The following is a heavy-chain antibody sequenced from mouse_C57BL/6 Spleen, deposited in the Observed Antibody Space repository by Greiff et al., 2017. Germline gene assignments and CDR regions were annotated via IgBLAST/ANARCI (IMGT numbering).Heavy chain of an antibody. Sequence: VQLKDSGAELVRPGTSVKVSCKASGYSFTGYYMNWVKQSPEKSLEWSGEINPSTGGTTSNQKFKATATLTVDKSSSTASMQLKSLTSVDSAVYYCAESYPLFFAYWGQGTLVTVSA. V-gene: IGHV1-42*01. CDR2: INPSTGGT. J-gene: IGHJ3*01. CDR3: AESYPLFFAY. CDR1: GYSFTGYY. D-gene: IGHD6-2*01.